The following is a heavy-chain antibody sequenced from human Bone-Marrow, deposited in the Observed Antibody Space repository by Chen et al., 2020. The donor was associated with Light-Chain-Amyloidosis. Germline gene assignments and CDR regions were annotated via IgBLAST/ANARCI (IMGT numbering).Heavy chain of an antibody. CDR1: GFTFDEHA. D-gene: IGHD6-19*01. V-gene: IGHV3-9*01. CDR2: ITWNSVHI. CDR3: ARDLASSAWYALDA. Sequence: EVQLVESWGDLVQPGRSLRLSCTASGFTFDEHAIHWVRQPPGKGLEWVTGITWNSVHIDYADSVKGRFTVSRDNAKSSLYLQMNSLRVEDTALYFCARDLASSAWYALDAWGQGTQVTVSS. J-gene: IGHJ5*02.